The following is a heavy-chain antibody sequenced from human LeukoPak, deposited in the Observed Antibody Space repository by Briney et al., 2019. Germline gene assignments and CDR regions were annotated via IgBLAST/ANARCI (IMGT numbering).Heavy chain of an antibody. V-gene: IGHV3-23*01. J-gene: IGHJ4*02. Sequence: GGSLRLSCAASGFTFSSLAMNWVRQTPGKGLEWVSAITSGGNTYYADSVKGRFTISRDNSKNTLYLQMNSLRAEDTAVYYCARTMALDYWGQGPLVTVSS. D-gene: IGHD4/OR15-4a*01. CDR3: ARTMALDY. CDR2: ITSGGNT. CDR1: GFTFSSLA.